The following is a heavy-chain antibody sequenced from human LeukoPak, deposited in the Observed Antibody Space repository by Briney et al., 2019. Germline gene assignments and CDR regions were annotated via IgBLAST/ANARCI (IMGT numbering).Heavy chain of an antibody. CDR2: IYYSGST. Sequence: PSQTLSLTCTVSGGSMSSGDYYWSWIRQPPGKGLEWIGYIYYSGSTYDNPSLKSRVTISVDTSKNQFSLKLSSVTAADTAVYYCARVPVDCSGGSCYGFDYWGQGTLVTVSS. D-gene: IGHD2-15*01. V-gene: IGHV4-30-4*01. J-gene: IGHJ4*02. CDR3: ARVPVDCSGGSCYGFDY. CDR1: GGSMSSGDYY.